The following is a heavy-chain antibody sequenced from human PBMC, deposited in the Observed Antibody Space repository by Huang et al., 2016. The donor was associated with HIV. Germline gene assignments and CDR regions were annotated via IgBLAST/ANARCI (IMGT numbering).Heavy chain of an antibody. CDR1: GFTFSGYA. CDR3: ARDGLVSNYYYDSSGYYLGDAFDI. Sequence: QVQLVESGGGVAQPGRSLRLSCAASGFTFSGYAMHWVRQAPGKGLEWVAVISYDGSNKHYADSVKGRFTISRDKSKNTLYLQMNSLRAEDTAVYYCARDGLVSNYYYDSSGYYLGDAFDIWGQGTMVTVSS. D-gene: IGHD3-22*01. CDR2: ISYDGSNK. V-gene: IGHV3-30-3*01. J-gene: IGHJ3*02.